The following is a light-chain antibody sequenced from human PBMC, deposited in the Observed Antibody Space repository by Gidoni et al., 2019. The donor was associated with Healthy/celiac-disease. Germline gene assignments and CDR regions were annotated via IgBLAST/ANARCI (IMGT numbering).Light chain of an antibody. CDR1: SSNIGNNY. J-gene: IGLJ2*01. V-gene: IGLV1-51*01. CDR3: GTWDSSLSAGF. Sequence: AAPGQKVTISCSGSSSNIGNNYVSWYQQLPGTAPKLLIYDNNKRPSGIPDRFSGSKSGTSATLGITGLQTGDEADYYCGTWDSSLSAGFFGGGTKLTVL. CDR2: DNN.